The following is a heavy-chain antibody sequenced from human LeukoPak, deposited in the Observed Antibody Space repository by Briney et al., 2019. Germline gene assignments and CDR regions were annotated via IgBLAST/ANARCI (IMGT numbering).Heavy chain of an antibody. CDR3: AREGGPYRPLDY. CDR2: VHLSGRT. Sequence: PSETLSLTCGVSGGSISTTNWWTWVRQPPGEGLEWIGEVHLSGRTHYNPSLESRVTMSVDTSENHISLRLTSVTAADTAVYYCAREGGPYRPLDYSGQGTPVTVSS. J-gene: IGHJ4*02. V-gene: IGHV4-4*02. CDR1: GGSISTTNW.